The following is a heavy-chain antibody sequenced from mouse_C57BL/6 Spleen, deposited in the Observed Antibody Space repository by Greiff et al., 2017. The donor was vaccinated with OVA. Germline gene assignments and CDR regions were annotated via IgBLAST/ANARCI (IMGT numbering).Heavy chain of an antibody. Sequence: EVKLVESGGGLVKPGGSLKLSCAASGFTFSDYGMHWVRQAPEKGLEWVAYISSGSSTIYYADTVKGRFTISRDNAKNTLFLQMTSLRSEDTAVYYCARANWDRYFDYWGQGTTLTVSS. CDR3: ARANWDRYFDY. J-gene: IGHJ2*01. V-gene: IGHV5-17*01. CDR1: GFTFSDYG. CDR2: ISSGSSTI. D-gene: IGHD4-1*02.